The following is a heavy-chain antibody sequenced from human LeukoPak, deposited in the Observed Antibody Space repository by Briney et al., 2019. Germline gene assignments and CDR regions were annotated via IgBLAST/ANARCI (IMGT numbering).Heavy chain of an antibody. J-gene: IGHJ1*01. CDR2: MNPNSGAT. Sequence: ASVKVSCKASGYTFTAYYMHWVQQAPGQGLEWMGWMNPNSGATYYAQKVQGRISMTRDTSITTAYMELSGLISDDTAVYFCASGYGIWGAYHTSTGYFHHWGQGTLVTVSS. CDR3: ASGYGIWGAYHTSTGYFHH. V-gene: IGHV1-2*02. CDR1: GYTFTAYY. D-gene: IGHD3-3*01.